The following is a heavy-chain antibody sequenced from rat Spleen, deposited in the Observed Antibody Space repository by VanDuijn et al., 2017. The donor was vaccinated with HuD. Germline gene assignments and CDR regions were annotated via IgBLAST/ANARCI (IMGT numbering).Heavy chain of an antibody. J-gene: IGHJ3*01. CDR1: GFTFNNYW. CDR3: TRDWGTLSWFAY. CDR2: ITNTGGST. V-gene: IGHV5-31*01. D-gene: IGHD4-3*01. Sequence: EVQLVESGGGLVQPGRSLKLSCVASGFTFNNYWMTWIRQVPGKGLEWVASITNTGGSTYYPDSVKGRFTISRDNAKSTLYLQMNSLRSEDTATYYCTRDWGTLSWFAYWGQGTLVTVSS.